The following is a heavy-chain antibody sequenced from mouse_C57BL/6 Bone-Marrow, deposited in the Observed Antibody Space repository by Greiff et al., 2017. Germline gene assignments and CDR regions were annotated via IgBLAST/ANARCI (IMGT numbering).Heavy chain of an antibody. V-gene: IGHV1-22*01. D-gene: IGHD1-1*01. CDR3: ARCYGSLWYFDV. Sequence: VQLQQSGPELVKPGASVKMSCKASGYTFTDYNMHWVKQSHGKSLEWIGYINPNNGGTSYNQKFKGKATLTVNKSSSTAYMELRSLPSEDSAVYYCARCYGSLWYFDVWGTGTTVTVSS. J-gene: IGHJ1*03. CDR1: GYTFTDYN. CDR2: INPNNGGT.